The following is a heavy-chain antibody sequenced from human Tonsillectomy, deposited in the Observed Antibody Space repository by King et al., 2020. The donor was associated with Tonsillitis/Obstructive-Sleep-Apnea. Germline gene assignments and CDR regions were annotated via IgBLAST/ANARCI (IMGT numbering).Heavy chain of an antibody. V-gene: IGHV5-10-1*03. CDR3: ARQSISMIVVAIGDMDV. CDR1: GYSFTSYW. D-gene: IGHD3-22*01. J-gene: IGHJ6*02. CDR2: IDPSDSYT. Sequence: VQLVESGAEVKKPGESLRISCKGSGYSFTSYWISWVRQMPGKGLEWMGRIDPSDSYTNYSPSFQGHITISADKSISTAYLQWSSLKASDTDMYYCARQSISMIVVAIGDMDVWGQGTTVTVSS.